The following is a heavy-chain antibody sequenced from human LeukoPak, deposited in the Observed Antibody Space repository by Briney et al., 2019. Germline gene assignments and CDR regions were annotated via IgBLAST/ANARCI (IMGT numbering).Heavy chain of an antibody. CDR2: ISAYNGNT. D-gene: IGHD5-18*01. V-gene: IGHV1-18*01. CDR3: ARTTIQLWLHSWFDP. Sequence: ASVKVSCKASGYTFTSYGISWVRQAPGQGLEWMGWISAYNGNTNYAQKLQGRVTMTTDTSTSTAYMELRSLRSDDTAVYYCARTTIQLWLHSWFDPWGQGTLVTVSS. J-gene: IGHJ5*02. CDR1: GYTFTSYG.